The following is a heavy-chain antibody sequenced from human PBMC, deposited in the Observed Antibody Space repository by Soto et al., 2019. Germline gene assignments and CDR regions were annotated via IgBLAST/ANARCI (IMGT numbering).Heavy chain of an antibody. Sequence: QVQLQESGPGLVQPSQTLSLACTVSGGSITTVGNYWSRIRQFPGKGLEWIGHISYSGSTNSNPSLRSRLSMSVDTSKNQFSLELSSVTAADTAVYYCARLLGSGNYLGIFDAFDIWGQGTVVTVSS. J-gene: IGHJ3*02. V-gene: IGHV4-31*03. CDR1: GGSITTVGNY. D-gene: IGHD1-26*01. CDR3: ARLLGSGNYLGIFDAFDI. CDR2: ISYSGST.